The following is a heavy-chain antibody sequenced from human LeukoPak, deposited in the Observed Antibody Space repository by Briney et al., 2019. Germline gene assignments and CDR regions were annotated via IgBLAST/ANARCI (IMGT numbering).Heavy chain of an antibody. CDR2: ISYDGSNK. Sequence: PGGSLRLSCAASGFTFSSYAMHWVRQAPGKGLEWVAVISYDGSNKYYADSVKGRFTISRDNSKNTLYLQMNSLRAEDTAVYYCARDAGGNSRWFDYWGQGTPVTVSS. CDR3: ARDAGGNSRWFDY. V-gene: IGHV3-30-3*01. D-gene: IGHD4-23*01. CDR1: GFTFSSYA. J-gene: IGHJ4*02.